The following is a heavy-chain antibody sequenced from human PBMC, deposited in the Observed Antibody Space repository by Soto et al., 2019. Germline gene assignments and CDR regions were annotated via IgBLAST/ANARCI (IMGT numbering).Heavy chain of an antibody. Sequence: SETVSLTCTVSGGSITSGDYSWTWIRQTPGKGLERIGYIHHSGSTYYNPSLRSRITISVDRSKNQFSLKVHSVTAADTAVYFCARGDYSGYDFAYWGQGTQVTVSS. CDR2: IHHSGST. J-gene: IGHJ4*02. V-gene: IGHV4-30-4*01. CDR1: GGSITSGDYS. CDR3: ARGDYSGYDFAY. D-gene: IGHD5-12*01.